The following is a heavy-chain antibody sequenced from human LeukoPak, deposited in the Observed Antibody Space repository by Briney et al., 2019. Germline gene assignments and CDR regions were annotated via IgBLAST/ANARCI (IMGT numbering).Heavy chain of an antibody. J-gene: IGHJ2*01. CDR2: IYSGGST. CDR1: GFTFSSYW. CDR3: ASFSDTAMAPGWYFDL. D-gene: IGHD5-18*01. Sequence: GGSPRLSCAASGFTFSSYWMSWVRQAPGKGLEWVSVIYSGGSTYYADSVKGRFTISRDNSKNTLYLQMNSLRAEDTAVYYCASFSDTAMAPGWYFDLWGRGTLVTVSS. V-gene: IGHV3-53*01.